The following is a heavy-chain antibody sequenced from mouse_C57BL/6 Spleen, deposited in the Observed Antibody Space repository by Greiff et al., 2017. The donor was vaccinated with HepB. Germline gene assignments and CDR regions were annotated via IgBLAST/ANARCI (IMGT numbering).Heavy chain of an antibody. J-gene: IGHJ2*01. Sequence: EVKLMESGPGLVKPSQSLSLTCSVTGYSITSGYYWNWIRQFPGNKLEWMGYISYDGSNNYNPSLKNRISITRDTSKNQFFLKLNSVTTEDTATYYCARDEDSPFDYWGQGTTLTVSS. CDR2: ISYDGSN. V-gene: IGHV3-6*01. CDR1: GYSITSGYY. CDR3: ARDEDSPFDY.